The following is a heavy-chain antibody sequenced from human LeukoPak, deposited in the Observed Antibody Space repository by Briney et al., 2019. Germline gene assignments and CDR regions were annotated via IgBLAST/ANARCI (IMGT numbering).Heavy chain of an antibody. CDR1: GYTFTYRY. Sequence: ASVKVSCKASGYTFTYRYLHWVRQAPGQALEWMEWITPFNGNTNYAKKFQDRVTITRDRSMSTAYMELSSLRSEDTAMYYCAIMAAAGTGWFDPWGQGTLVTVSS. D-gene: IGHD6-13*01. J-gene: IGHJ5*02. CDR2: ITPFNGNT. CDR3: AIMAAAGTGWFDP. V-gene: IGHV1-45*02.